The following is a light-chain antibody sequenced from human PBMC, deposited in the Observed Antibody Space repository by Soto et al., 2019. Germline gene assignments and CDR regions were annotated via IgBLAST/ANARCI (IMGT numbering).Light chain of an antibody. CDR1: QSILYSSNNKNY. CDR3: QQYYTTPYT. CDR2: WAS. Sequence: DIVMTQSPDSLAVSLGERATINCKSSQSILYSSNNKNYLTWFQQKAGQPPRLLISWASTRESGVPDRFSGSGSGTNFTLTIGSLQAEDVAVYYCQQYYTTPYTFGQGTKLEIK. J-gene: IGKJ2*01. V-gene: IGKV4-1*01.